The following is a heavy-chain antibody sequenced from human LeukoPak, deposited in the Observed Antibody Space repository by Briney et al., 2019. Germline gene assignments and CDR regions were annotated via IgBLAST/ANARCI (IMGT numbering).Heavy chain of an antibody. CDR3: ARGGIVVWLLDLGAFDI. J-gene: IGHJ3*02. Sequence: SVKVSCKASGGTFSSYAISWVRQAPGQGLEWMGGIIPIFGTANYAQKFQGRVTITADKSTSTAYMELSSLRSEDTAVYYCARGGIVVWLLDLGAFDIWGQGTMVTVSS. D-gene: IGHD3/OR15-3a*01. V-gene: IGHV1-69*06. CDR2: IIPIFGTA. CDR1: GGTFSSYA.